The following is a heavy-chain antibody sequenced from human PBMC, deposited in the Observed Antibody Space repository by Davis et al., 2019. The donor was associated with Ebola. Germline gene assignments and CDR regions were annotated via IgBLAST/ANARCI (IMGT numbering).Heavy chain of an antibody. J-gene: IGHJ6*02. D-gene: IGHD6-13*01. Sequence: PGGSLRLSCAASGFTFSSYAMHWVRQAPGKGLEWVAVISYDGSNKYYADSVKGRFTISRDNSKNTLYLQMNSLRAEDTAVYYCARVREQLVPFFIYYYYYGMDVWGQGTTVTVSS. CDR2: ISYDGSNK. CDR1: GFTFSSYA. CDR3: ARVREQLVPFFIYYYYYGMDV. V-gene: IGHV3-30-3*01.